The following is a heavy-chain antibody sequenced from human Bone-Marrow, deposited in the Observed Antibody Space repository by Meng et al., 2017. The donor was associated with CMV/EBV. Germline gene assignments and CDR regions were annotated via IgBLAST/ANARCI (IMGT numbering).Heavy chain of an antibody. D-gene: IGHD3-16*01. Sequence: GESLKISCAASGFTFSSYAMSWVRQAPGKGLEWVSAISGSGGSTYYADSVKGRFTISRDNSKNTLYLQMNSLRAEDTAVYYCGGGSRHYYYYGMDVWGQGTTVTVSS. CDR1: GFTFSSYA. V-gene: IGHV3-23*01. J-gene: IGHJ6*02. CDR3: GGGSRHYYYYGMDV. CDR2: ISGSGGST.